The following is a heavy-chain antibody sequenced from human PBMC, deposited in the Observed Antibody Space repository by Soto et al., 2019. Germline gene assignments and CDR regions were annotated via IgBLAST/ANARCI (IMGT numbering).Heavy chain of an antibody. CDR2: IYWDDDN. V-gene: IGHV2-5*02. CDR3: AHGSGWLSDY. CDR1: GFSLSSTGVG. D-gene: IGHD6-25*01. Sequence: QITLRESGPALVKPTQTLTLTCSFSGFSLSSTGVGVNWIRQPPGKAPEWLALIYWDDDNHYSPSLKSRLTITKDTSKNQVVLTITNMDPVDTATYYCAHGSGWLSDYWGQGTLVTVSS. J-gene: IGHJ4*02.